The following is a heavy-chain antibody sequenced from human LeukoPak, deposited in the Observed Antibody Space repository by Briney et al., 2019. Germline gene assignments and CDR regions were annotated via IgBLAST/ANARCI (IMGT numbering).Heavy chain of an antibody. J-gene: IGHJ4*02. CDR1: GGSISSYY. CDR3: ARGATHGDYVGY. V-gene: IGHV4-59*08. D-gene: IGHD4-17*01. Sequence: SETLSHTCTVSGGSISSYYWSWIRQPPGKGLEWIGYIYYSGSTNYNPSLKSRVTISVGTSKNQFSLKLSSVTAADTAVYYCARGATHGDYVGYWGQGTLVTVSS. CDR2: IYYSGST.